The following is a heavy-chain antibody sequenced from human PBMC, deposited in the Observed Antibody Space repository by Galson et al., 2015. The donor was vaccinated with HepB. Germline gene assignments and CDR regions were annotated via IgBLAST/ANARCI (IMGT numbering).Heavy chain of an antibody. CDR2: IKQDGSET. CDR1: GFTFTAYW. D-gene: IGHD6-6*01. J-gene: IGHJ4*02. Sequence: SLRLSCAASGFTFTAYWMNWVRRAPGKGLEWVANIKQDGSETHYVQSVKGRFTISRDNSKNTLYLQMNSLRAEDTAVYYCARDRGSSSGWGHFDYWGQGTLVTVSS. V-gene: IGHV3-7*01. CDR3: ARDRGSSSGWGHFDY.